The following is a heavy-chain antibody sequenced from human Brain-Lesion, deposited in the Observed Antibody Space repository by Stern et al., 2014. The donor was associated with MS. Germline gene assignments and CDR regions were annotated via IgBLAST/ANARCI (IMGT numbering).Heavy chain of an antibody. CDR1: GITFSQAW. CDR3: VAGAQLWL. D-gene: IGHD1-1*01. V-gene: IGHV3-15*01. J-gene: IGHJ4*02. CDR2: IKSRTDGGTA. Sequence: VQLVESGGGLVKSGGSLRLSCAASGITFSQAWMGWVRQVPGKGLEWVGHIKSRTDGGTANYAASVKDRFTVSRDNSANMLYLQMNSLTIEDTAVYYCVAGAQLWLWGQGTLVTVSS.